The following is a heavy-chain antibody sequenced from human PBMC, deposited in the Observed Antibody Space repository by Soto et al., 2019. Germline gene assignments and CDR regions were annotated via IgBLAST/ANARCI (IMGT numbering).Heavy chain of an antibody. CDR2: IYYSGST. J-gene: IGHJ4*02. V-gene: IGHV4-31*03. CDR1: GGSISSGGYY. Sequence: SETLSLTCTVSGGSISSGGYYWSWIRQHPGKGLEWIGYIYYSGSTYYNPSLKSRVTISVDTSKNQFSLKLSSVTAADTAVYYCARFGDYDFWSGYSPSDPYYFDYWGQGTLVTV. CDR3: ARFGDYDFWSGYSPSDPYYFDY. D-gene: IGHD3-3*01.